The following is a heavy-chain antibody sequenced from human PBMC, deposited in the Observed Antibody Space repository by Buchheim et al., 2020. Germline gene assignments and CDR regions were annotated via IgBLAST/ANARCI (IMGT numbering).Heavy chain of an antibody. V-gene: IGHV1-2*02. Sequence: QVQLVQSGAAVKKPGASVKVSCKASGYTITGYYMHWVRQAPGQGLEWMGWINPNNGDTNYAQKFQGRVTMTRDTSISTVYMELSRLRSDDTAVYYCARFHYDTSMDVWGQGTT. CDR1: GYTITGYY. CDR3: ARFHYDTSMDV. J-gene: IGHJ6*02. D-gene: IGHD3-22*01. CDR2: INPNNGDT.